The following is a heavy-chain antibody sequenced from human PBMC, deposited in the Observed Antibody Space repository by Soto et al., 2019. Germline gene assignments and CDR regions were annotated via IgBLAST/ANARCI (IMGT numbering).Heavy chain of an antibody. J-gene: IGHJ6*02. CDR3: ARGLVIRPYYYHGMDV. D-gene: IGHD3-9*01. Sequence: QVQLQESGPGLVKPSQTLSLTCTVSGGSISSGDYFWSWIRQSPGKGLEWIGYISSIGSTYYNPSLKSRVSVSRDPSKSPCSLKLSSVTTTDTAVYYCARGLVIRPYYYHGMDVWGQGTTVTVSS. CDR1: GGSISSGDYF. CDR2: ISSIGST. V-gene: IGHV4-30-4*01.